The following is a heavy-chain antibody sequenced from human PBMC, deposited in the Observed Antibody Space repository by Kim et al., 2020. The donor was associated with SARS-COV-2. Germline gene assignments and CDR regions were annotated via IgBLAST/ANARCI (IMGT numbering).Heavy chain of an antibody. CDR1: GFTFINHA. Sequence: GGSLRLSCTGSGFTFINHAMHWVRQAPGQGLEWVALISFDGNKQYYADSVKGQFTISRDNSNNNLYLQMNSLRAEDTALYYCVRDSVDITNYGMDVWGQGTTVTVSS. CDR3: VRDSVDITNYGMDV. J-gene: IGHJ6*02. CDR2: ISFDGNKQ. D-gene: IGHD5-12*01. V-gene: IGHV3-30*04.